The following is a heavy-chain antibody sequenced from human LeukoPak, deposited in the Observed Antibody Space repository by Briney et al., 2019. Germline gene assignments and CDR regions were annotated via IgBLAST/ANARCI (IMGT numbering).Heavy chain of an antibody. D-gene: IGHD3-9*01. J-gene: IGHJ3*01. CDR2: IHYSGRT. V-gene: IGHV4-39*07. CDR1: GGAIGASAYC. CDR3: SRDWLGGSTGWYHDAFDV. Sequence: SETLSLTCNVFGGAIGASAYCWAWVRQLPGTRLEWIGSIHYSGRTYNNSSLQSRVTISVDASKNLVSLRLTSVTTADTAVYYYSRDWLGGSTGWYHDAFDVWGQGTVVAVSS.